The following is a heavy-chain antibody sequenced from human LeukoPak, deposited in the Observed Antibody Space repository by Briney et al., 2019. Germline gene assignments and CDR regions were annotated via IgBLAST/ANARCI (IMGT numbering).Heavy chain of an antibody. CDR1: GFTFSSYA. D-gene: IGHD6-19*01. V-gene: IGHV3-23*01. CDR3: AKDGYSSGWNFDY. Sequence: RGSLRLSCAASGFTFSSYAMSWVRQAPGKGLEWVSAISGSGGSTSYADSVKGRFTISRDNSKNTLYLQMNSLRAEDTAVYFCAKDGYSSGWNFDYWGQETLVTVSS. J-gene: IGHJ4*02. CDR2: ISGSGGST.